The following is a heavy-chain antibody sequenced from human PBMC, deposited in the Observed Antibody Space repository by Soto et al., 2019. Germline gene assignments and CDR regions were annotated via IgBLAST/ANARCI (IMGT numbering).Heavy chain of an antibody. J-gene: IGHJ6*02. CDR3: ARAGQLEKNMDV. D-gene: IGHD6-6*01. CDR2: INHSGST. V-gene: IGHV4-34*01. Sequence: SETLSLTCAVYGGSFSGYYWSWIRQPPGKGLEWIGEINHSGSTNYNPSLKSRVTISVDTSKNQFSLKLSSVTAADTAVYYCARAGQLEKNMDVWGQGTTVTVSS. CDR1: GGSFSGYY.